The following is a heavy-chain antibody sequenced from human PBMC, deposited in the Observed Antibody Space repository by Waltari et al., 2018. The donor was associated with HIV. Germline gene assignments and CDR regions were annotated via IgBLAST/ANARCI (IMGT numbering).Heavy chain of an antibody. V-gene: IGHV4-38-2*02. CDR2: IYHSGST. CDR1: GYSITRGYY. D-gene: IGHD5-12*01. Sequence: QVQLQESGPGLVKPSETLSLTCTVPGYSITRGYYWGWIRQPPGKGLEWIGSIYHSGSTYYNPSLKSRVTISVDTSKNQFSLKLSSVTAADTTVYYCARVVSRGGYAYWGQGTLVTVSS. J-gene: IGHJ4*02. CDR3: ARVVSRGGYAY.